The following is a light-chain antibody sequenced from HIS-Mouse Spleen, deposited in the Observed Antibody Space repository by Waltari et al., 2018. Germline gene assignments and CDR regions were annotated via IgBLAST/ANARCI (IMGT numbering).Light chain of an antibody. CDR3: YSTDSSGNHRV. V-gene: IGLV3-10*01. CDR1: ALQKKY. J-gene: IGLJ2*01. CDR2: EDS. Sequence: SYELTQPPSVSVSPGQTARITCSGAALQKKYGYWYQQKSGQAPVLVIYEDSKRPSGIPERFSGSSSGTMATLTISGAQVEDEADYYCYSTDSSGNHRVFGGGTKLTVL.